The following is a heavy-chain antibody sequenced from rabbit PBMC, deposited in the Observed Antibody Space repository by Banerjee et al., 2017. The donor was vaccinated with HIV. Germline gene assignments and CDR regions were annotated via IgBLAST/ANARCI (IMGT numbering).Heavy chain of an antibody. CDR3: ARDLAGVIGWNFNL. Sequence: EWIGTIYAGSSGSAYYASWVNGRFTISKTSSTTVTLQMTSLTAADTASYFCARDLAGVIGWNFNLWGQGTLVTVS. V-gene: IGHV1S40*01. CDR2: IYAGSSGSA. D-gene: IGHD4-1*01. J-gene: IGHJ4*01.